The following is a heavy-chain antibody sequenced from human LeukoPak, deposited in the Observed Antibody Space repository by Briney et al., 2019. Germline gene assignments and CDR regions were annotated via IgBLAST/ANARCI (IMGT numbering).Heavy chain of an antibody. Sequence: PSETLSLTCTVSGGSISSYYWSWIRQPPGKGLEWIGYIYYSGSTNYDPSLRSRVTISVDTSKNQFSLKLSSVTAADTAVYYCARRMRVPDGSGSYLAFDIWGQGTMVTVSS. CDR2: IYYSGST. J-gene: IGHJ3*02. D-gene: IGHD3-10*01. CDR3: ARRMRVPDGSGSYLAFDI. V-gene: IGHV4-59*08. CDR1: GGSISSYY.